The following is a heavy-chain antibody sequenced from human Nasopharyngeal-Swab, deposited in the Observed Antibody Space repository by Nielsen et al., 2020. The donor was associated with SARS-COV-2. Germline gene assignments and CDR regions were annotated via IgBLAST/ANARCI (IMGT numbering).Heavy chain of an antibody. CDR2: IRSKANSYAT. Sequence: GESLKISCAASGFTFSGSAMHWVRQASGKGLEWVGRIRSKANSYATAYAASVKGRFTISRDDSKNTAYLQMNSLRAEDTAVYYCARTIAAAGPYGMDVWGQGTTVTVSS. D-gene: IGHD6-13*01. CDR3: ARTIAAAGPYGMDV. V-gene: IGHV3-73*01. CDR1: GFTFSGSA. J-gene: IGHJ6*02.